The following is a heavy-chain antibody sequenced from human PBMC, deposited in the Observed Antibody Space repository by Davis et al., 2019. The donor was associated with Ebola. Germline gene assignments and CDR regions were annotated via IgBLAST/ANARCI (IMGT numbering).Heavy chain of an antibody. Sequence: GESLKISCAASGFTFSSYAMHWVRQAPGKGLEWVAVISYDGSNKYYADSVKGRFTISRDNSKNTLYLQMNSLRAEDTAVYYCARDSPIAAAGTWDYWGQGTLVTVSS. CDR3: ARDSPIAAAGTWDY. CDR2: ISYDGSNK. CDR1: GFTFSSYA. D-gene: IGHD6-13*01. J-gene: IGHJ4*02. V-gene: IGHV3-30-3*01.